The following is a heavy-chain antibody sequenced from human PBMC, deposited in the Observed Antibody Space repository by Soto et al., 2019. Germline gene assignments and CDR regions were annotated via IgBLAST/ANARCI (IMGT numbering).Heavy chain of an antibody. Sequence: GASLKSSCKGSGYSFTSYWIGWVRPMPGKGLEWMGIIYPGDSDTRYSPSFQGQVTISADKSISTAYLQWSSLKASDTAMYYCARLGDCSGGSCYFGYYYYGMDVWGQGTTVTVSS. D-gene: IGHD2-15*01. CDR3: ARLGDCSGGSCYFGYYYYGMDV. CDR2: IYPGDSDT. J-gene: IGHJ6*02. V-gene: IGHV5-51*01. CDR1: GYSFTSYW.